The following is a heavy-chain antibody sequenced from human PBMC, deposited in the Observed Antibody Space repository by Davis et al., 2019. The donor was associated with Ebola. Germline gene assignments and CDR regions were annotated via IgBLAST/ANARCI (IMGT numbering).Heavy chain of an antibody. D-gene: IGHD3-10*01. V-gene: IGHV3-11*05. CDR3: ARDIRHYYDLGSYHKASDR. Sequence: GGSLRLSCAASGSTFSDYYMNWIRQAPGKGLEWVSYISSSSSYTNYADSVKGRFTISRDNAKSSLYLQMNSLRGEDTAVYYCARDIRHYYDLGSYHKASDRWGQGTLVTVSS. CDR1: GSTFSDYY. J-gene: IGHJ5*02. CDR2: ISSSSSYT.